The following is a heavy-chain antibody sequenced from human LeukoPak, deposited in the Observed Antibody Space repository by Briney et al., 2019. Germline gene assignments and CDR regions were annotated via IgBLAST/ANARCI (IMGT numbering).Heavy chain of an antibody. CDR3: ARALVGASSLYYFDY. V-gene: IGHV4-59*01. Sequence: PSETLSLTCTVSGGSISSYYWSWLRQPPGKGLEWIGYIYYSGSTNYNPSLKSRVTISVDTSKNQFSLKLSSVTAADTAVYYCARALVGASSLYYFDYWGQGTLVTVSS. CDR1: GGSISSYY. CDR2: IYYSGST. J-gene: IGHJ4*02. D-gene: IGHD1-26*01.